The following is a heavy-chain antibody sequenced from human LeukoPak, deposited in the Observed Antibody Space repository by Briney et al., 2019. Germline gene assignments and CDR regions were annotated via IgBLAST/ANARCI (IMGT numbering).Heavy chain of an antibody. J-gene: IGHJ4*02. V-gene: IGHV3-74*01. CDR2: VNSDGKTT. Sequence: GGSLRLSCVASGFTFRNSWRHWVGQAQGKGLMWVSRVNSDGKTTTYVDSVKGRFTISRDNAQNTLYLQMYSLSAVDTAVYYCARDYPPDWGQGTLVTVSA. CDR3: ARDYPPD. CDR1: GFTFRNSW.